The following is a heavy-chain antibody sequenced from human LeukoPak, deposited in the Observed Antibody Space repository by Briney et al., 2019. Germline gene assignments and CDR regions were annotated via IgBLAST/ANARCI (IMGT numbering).Heavy chain of an antibody. J-gene: IGHJ4*02. Sequence: SETLSLTCTVAGASISSYYWSWIRQPAGKRLECIWLMYSSGSTKSNPSLKSRVTISVDKSTNQFSLKLSSVPAADTAVYYCARDPTRGPYSGLSSYFDYWGQGILVTVSS. CDR3: ARDPTRGPYSGLSSYFDY. CDR2: MYSSGST. V-gene: IGHV4-4*07. D-gene: IGHD6-13*01. CDR1: GASISSYY.